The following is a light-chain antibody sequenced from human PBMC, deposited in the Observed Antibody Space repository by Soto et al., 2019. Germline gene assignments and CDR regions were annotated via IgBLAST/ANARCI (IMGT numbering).Light chain of an antibody. V-gene: IGKV3-11*01. J-gene: IGKJ4*01. Sequence: EIVLTQSPATLSLSPGERATLSCRASQSVGSYFAWYQQIPGQAPRLLIYDASNRATGIPARFSGSGSGTDFTLPISSLEPEDFAVYYCQQRSDWLLTFGGGTKVEI. CDR2: DAS. CDR1: QSVGSY. CDR3: QQRSDWLLT.